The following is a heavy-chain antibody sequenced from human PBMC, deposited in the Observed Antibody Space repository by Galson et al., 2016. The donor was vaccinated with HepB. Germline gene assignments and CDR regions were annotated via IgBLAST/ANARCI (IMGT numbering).Heavy chain of an antibody. CDR2: IYWNDDK. Sequence: PALVKPTQTLTLTCTFSGFSLRTSGGGVGWIRRPPGKALVWLALIYWNDDKRYSPSLKSRLTVTKDTPKNQVVLTITNVDPVDTGTYFCAHSLYGDYPGGWYFDVWGRGTLVTVSS. CDR3: AHSLYGDYPGGWYFDV. V-gene: IGHV2-5*01. D-gene: IGHD4-17*01. J-gene: IGHJ2*01. CDR1: GFSLRTSGGG.